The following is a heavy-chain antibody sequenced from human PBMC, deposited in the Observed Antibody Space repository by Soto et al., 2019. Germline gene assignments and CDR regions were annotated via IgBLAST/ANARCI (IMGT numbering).Heavy chain of an antibody. CDR1: GFTFSSYG. CDR3: AKVGSSGWTGYYYYGMDV. Sequence: LRLSCAASGFTFSSYGMHWVRQAPGKGLEWVAVISYDGSNKYYADSVKGRFTISRDNSKNTLYLQMNSLRAEDTAVYYCAKVGSSGWTGYYYYGMDVWGQGTTVTVSS. D-gene: IGHD6-19*01. V-gene: IGHV3-30*18. CDR2: ISYDGSNK. J-gene: IGHJ6*02.